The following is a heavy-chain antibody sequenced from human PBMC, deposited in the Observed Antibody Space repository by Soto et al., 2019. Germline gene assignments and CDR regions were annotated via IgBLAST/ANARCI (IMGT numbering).Heavy chain of an antibody. CDR1: GYSISSSNW. V-gene: IGHV4-28*03. Sequence: SETLSLTCAVSGYSISSSNWWGWIRQPPGKGLEWIGYIYYSGSTYYNPSLKSRVTMSVDTSKNQFSLKLSSVTAVDTAVYYCARAGDYYYYGMDVWGQGTTVTVSS. J-gene: IGHJ6*02. CDR3: ARAGDYYYYGMDV. CDR2: IYYSGST.